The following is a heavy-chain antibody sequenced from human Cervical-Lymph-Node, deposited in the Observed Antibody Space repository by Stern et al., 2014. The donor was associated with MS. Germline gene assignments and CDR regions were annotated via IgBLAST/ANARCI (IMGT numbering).Heavy chain of an antibody. CDR3: AREASLIFYSFDS. D-gene: IGHD3-9*01. J-gene: IGHJ4*02. V-gene: IGHV4-39*02. CDR2: IYYSGST. Sequence: QVQLQESGLGLVKPSETLSLTCTVSGDSISIDTYHWGWIRQPPGKGLEWIGSIYYSGSTYYNPSLKSRVSISVDTTKNQFSLKLSSVTAADTALYYCAREASLIFYSFDSWGQGTLVTVSS. CDR1: GDSISIDTYH.